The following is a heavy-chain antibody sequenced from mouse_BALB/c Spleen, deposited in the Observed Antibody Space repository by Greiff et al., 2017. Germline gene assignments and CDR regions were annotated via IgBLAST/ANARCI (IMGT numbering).Heavy chain of an antibody. D-gene: IGHD2-4*01. Sequence: EVQGVESGGGLVKLGGSLKLSCAASGFTFSSYYMSWVRQTPEKRLELVAAINSNGGSTYYPDTVKGRFTISRDNAKNTLYLQMSSLKSEDTALYYCARSMITTNYAMDYWGQGTSVTVSS. CDR2: INSNGGST. V-gene: IGHV5-6-2*01. CDR1: GFTFSSYY. J-gene: IGHJ4*01. CDR3: ARSMITTNYAMDY.